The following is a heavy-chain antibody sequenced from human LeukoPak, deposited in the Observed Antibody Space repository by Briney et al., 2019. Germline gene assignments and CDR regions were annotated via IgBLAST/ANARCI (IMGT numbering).Heavy chain of an antibody. J-gene: IGHJ4*02. V-gene: IGHV1-46*01. CDR1: GYTFTSYY. CDR3: ARGGYSYGEHFDY. Sequence: ASGKVSCKASGYTFTSYYMRWVRQAPGQGLEWMGIINPSGGSTSYAQKFQGRVTMTRDMSTSTVYMELSSLRSEDTAVYYCARGGYSYGEHFDYWGQGTLVTVSS. CDR2: INPSGGST. D-gene: IGHD5-18*01.